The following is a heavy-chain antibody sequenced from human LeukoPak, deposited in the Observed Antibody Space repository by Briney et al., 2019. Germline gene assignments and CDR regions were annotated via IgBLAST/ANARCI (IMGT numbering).Heavy chain of an antibody. V-gene: IGHV5-51*01. D-gene: IGHD6-19*01. J-gene: IGHJ6*04. CDR2: IYPGDSDT. CDR1: GYSFTSYW. CDR3: ARRPMYSSGGMDV. Sequence: GESLKISCKGSGYSFTSYWIGWVRQIPGKGLEWMGIIYPGDSDTRYSPSFQGQVTISADKSISTAYLQWSSLKASDTAMYYCARRPMYSSGGMDVWGKGTTVTVSS.